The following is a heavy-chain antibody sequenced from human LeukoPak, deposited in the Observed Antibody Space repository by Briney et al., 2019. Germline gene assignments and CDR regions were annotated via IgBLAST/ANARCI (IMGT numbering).Heavy chain of an antibody. D-gene: IGHD1-1*01. Sequence: ASVKVSCKASGYTCTGYYMHWVRQAPGQGLEWMGWINPNSGGTNYAQKFQGRVTMTRDTSISTAYMELSRLRSDDTAVYYCAREGGNWNDVCFDYWGQGTLVTVSS. J-gene: IGHJ4*02. CDR2: INPNSGGT. CDR1: GYTCTGYY. V-gene: IGHV1-2*02. CDR3: AREGGNWNDVCFDY.